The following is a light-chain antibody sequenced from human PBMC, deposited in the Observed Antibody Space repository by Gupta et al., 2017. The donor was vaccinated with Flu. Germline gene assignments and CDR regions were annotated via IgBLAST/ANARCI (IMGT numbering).Light chain of an antibody. V-gene: IGKV1-39*01. CDR1: QNINIY. J-gene: IGKJ4*01. Sequence: GDRVTITCRASQNINIYLHWYQQKAGKAPKLLISGTSSLQSGVPSRFSGSRSGTEFTLTISSLQPEDFATYYCQQTSRTPLTFGGGTNVEIK. CDR2: GTS. CDR3: QQTSRTPLT.